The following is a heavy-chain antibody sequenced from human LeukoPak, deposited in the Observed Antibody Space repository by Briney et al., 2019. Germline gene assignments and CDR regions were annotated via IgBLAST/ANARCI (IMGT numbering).Heavy chain of an antibody. J-gene: IGHJ4*02. CDR2: IYHSGST. Sequence: SETLSLTCAVSGYSISSGYYWGWIRQPPGKGLEWIGSIYHSGSTYCNPSLRGRVTISVDTSKNQFSLKLSSVTAADTAVYYCARRRWELHLDYFDYWGQGTLVTVSS. V-gene: IGHV4-38-2*01. CDR1: GYSISSGYY. D-gene: IGHD1-26*01. CDR3: ARRRWELHLDYFDY.